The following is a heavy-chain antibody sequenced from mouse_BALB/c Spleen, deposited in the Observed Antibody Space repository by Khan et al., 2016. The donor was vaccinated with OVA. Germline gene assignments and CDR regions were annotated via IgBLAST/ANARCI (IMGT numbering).Heavy chain of an antibody. V-gene: IGHV5-4*02. CDR2: ISDGGSYT. CDR3: ERRYYGDPFSY. Sequence: EVELVESGGGLVKPGGSLKLSCAASGFTFSDYYMYWVRQTPEKRLEWVATISDGGSYTYYPDSVKGRFTFSRDDAKNNLYLQMSSLKSEDTAIYYCERRYYGDPFSYWGQGTLVTVSA. CDR1: GFTFSDYY. J-gene: IGHJ3*01. D-gene: IGHD2-13*01.